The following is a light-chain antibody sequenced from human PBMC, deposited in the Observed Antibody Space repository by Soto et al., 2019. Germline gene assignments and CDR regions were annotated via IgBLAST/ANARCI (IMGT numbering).Light chain of an antibody. CDR1: QGISSY. Sequence: AIRMTQSPPSLSASTGDRVTITCRASQGISSYLAWYQQKPGKAPKLLIYAASTLQSGVPSRFSGSGSGTDFTLTISCLQSEDFATYYCQQYYSYPPFTFGGGTKVDIK. J-gene: IGKJ4*01. CDR2: AAS. V-gene: IGKV1-8*01. CDR3: QQYYSYPPFT.